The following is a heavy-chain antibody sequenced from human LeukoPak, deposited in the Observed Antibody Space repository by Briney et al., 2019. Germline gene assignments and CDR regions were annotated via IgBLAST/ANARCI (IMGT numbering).Heavy chain of an antibody. D-gene: IGHD1-26*01. V-gene: IGHV1-2*06. CDR2: INPNSGGT. CDR1: GYTFTDYY. Sequence: ASVKVSCKASGYTFTDYYILWVRQAPGQGLEWMGRINPNSGGTNYAQKFQGRVTMTRDTSISTAYMELSRLRSDDTAVYYCAKSTFFSGGLGYWGQGTLVTVSS. CDR3: AKSTFFSGGLGY. J-gene: IGHJ4*02.